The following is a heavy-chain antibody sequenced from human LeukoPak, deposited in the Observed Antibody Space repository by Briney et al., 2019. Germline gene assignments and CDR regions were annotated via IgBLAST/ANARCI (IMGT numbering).Heavy chain of an antibody. V-gene: IGHV3-53*01. J-gene: IGHJ6*02. D-gene: IGHD4-17*01. CDR2: IYSGGST. CDR1: GFTVSSNY. CDR3: ARDIGRSHDYGDYGSRGPDWDYYYGMDV. Sequence: PGGSLRLSCAASGFTVSSNYMSWVRQAPGKGLEWVSVIYSGGSTYYADSVKGRFTISRDNSKNTLYLQMNSLRAEDTAVYYCARDIGRSHDYGDYGSRGPDWDYYYGMDVWGQGTTVTVSS.